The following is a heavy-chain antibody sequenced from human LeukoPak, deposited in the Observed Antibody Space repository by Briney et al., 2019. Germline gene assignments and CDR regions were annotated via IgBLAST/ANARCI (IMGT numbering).Heavy chain of an antibody. CDR3: AKDPHDSSDY. D-gene: IGHD3-22*01. CDR1: GFTFSSYG. CDR2: ISYDGSNK. J-gene: IGHJ4*02. V-gene: IGHV3-30*18. Sequence: GGSLRLSCAASGFTFSSYGMHWVRQAPGKGLEWVAVISYDGSNKYYADSVKGRFTISRDNSKNTLYLQMNSLRAEDTAVCYCAKDPHDSSDYWGQGTLVTVSS.